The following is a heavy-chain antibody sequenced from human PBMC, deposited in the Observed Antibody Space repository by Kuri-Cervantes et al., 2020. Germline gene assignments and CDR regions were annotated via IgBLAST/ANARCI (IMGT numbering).Heavy chain of an antibody. CDR2: INHSGST. D-gene: IGHD3-10*01. J-gene: IGHJ4*02. CDR3: AGRYGSGSYYWEDY. CDR1: GGSISSSSYY. Sequence: GSLRLSCTVSGGSISSSSYYWGWIRQPPGKGLEWIGEINHSGSTNYNPSLKSRVTISVDTSKNQFSLKLSSVTAADTAVYYCAGRYGSGSYYWEDYWGQGTLVTVSS. V-gene: IGHV4-39*07.